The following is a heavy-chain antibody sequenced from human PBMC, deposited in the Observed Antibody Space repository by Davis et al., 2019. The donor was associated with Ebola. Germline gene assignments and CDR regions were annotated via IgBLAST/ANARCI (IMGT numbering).Heavy chain of an antibody. V-gene: IGHV1-18*01. CDR1: GGTFSSYG. CDR2: IRVYNGNT. J-gene: IGHJ4*02. Sequence: ASVKVSCKASGGTFSSYGISWVRQAPGQGLEWMGWIRVYNGNTNYAQRLQGRVTMTTDTSTSTAYMELRSLRSDDTAVYYCARDLFFATSPLPFFDYWGQGTLVTVSS. CDR3: ARDLFFATSPLPFFDY. D-gene: IGHD3-3*01.